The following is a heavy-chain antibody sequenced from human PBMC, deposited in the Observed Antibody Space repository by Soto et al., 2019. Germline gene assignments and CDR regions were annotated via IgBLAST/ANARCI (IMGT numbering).Heavy chain of an antibody. J-gene: IGHJ5*02. D-gene: IGHD6-13*01. Sequence: GGSLRLSCAVSGLRFADYTMHWVRQAPGKGLEWVSGLTWNSESIAYADSVKGRFTISRDNAKSSLYLQMNSLRAEDTAFYFCAKGAISGTLNWFDPWGQGTLVTVSS. CDR1: GLRFADYT. CDR3: AKGAISGTLNWFDP. CDR2: LTWNSESI. V-gene: IGHV3-9*01.